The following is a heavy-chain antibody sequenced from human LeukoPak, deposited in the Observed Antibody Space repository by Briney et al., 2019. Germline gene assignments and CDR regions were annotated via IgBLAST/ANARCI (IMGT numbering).Heavy chain of an antibody. CDR2: ISGSGGNT. J-gene: IGHJ4*02. Sequence: GGSLRLSCAASGFTFSSYGMSWVRQPPGKGLEWVSSISGSGGNTYYADSVKGRFTISRDNSKNTLYLQMNSLRAEDTAVYYCASGPYSSGWYKYWGQGTLVTVSS. CDR1: GFTFSSYG. D-gene: IGHD6-19*01. CDR3: ASGPYSSGWYKY. V-gene: IGHV3-23*01.